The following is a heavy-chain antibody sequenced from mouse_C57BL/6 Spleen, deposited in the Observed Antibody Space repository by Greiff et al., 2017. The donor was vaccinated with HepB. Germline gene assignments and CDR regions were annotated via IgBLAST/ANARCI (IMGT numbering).Heavy chain of an antibody. V-gene: IGHV1-62-2*01. CDR3: ARHSIYYDYDDYAMDY. D-gene: IGHD2-4*01. CDR2: FYPGSGSI. Sequence: QVQLKQSGAELVKPGASVKLSCKASGYTFTEYTIHWVKQRSGQGLEWIGWFYPGSGSIKYNEKFKDKATLTADKSSSTVYMELSRLTSEDSAVYFCARHSIYYDYDDYAMDYWGQGTSVTVSS. J-gene: IGHJ4*01. CDR1: GYTFTEYT.